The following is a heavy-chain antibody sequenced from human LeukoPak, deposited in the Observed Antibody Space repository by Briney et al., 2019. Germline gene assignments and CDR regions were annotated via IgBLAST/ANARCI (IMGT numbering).Heavy chain of an antibody. CDR1: GFTFGNYW. D-gene: IGHD2-8*02. CDR3: ARAPATNEWRCMDY. V-gene: IGHV3-7*01. J-gene: IGHJ4*02. Sequence: PGGSLRLSCAASGFTFGNYWMGWVRQAPGKGLEWVANIKQDGSEKRYIDPVKGRFTISRDNAKNSLYLQMNSLRAEDTAVYYCARAPATNEWRCMDYWGQGTLVTVSS. CDR2: IKQDGSEK.